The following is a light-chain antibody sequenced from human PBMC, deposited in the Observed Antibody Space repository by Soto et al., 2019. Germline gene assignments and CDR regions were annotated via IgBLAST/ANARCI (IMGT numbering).Light chain of an antibody. CDR2: GAS. CDR3: QQYGSSPRT. J-gene: IGKJ2*01. Sequence: EIVLTQSPGTLSLSPGERATLSCRASQSVSSSYLAWYQQKPGQAPRLLIYGASSRATGIPDRFSGSGSGTDFTLTISRLEPDDFAMYYCQQYGSSPRTFGQGTKLEIK. CDR1: QSVSSSY. V-gene: IGKV3-20*01.